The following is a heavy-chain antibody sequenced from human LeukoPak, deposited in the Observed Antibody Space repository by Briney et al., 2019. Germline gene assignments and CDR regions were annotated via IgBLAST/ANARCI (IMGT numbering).Heavy chain of an antibody. CDR3: AREVYDLRGGSYPSGGMDV. CDR1: GYTFSNYN. Sequence: ASVKVSCKTSGYTFSNYNINWVRQAPGQGLEWMGWINPYNAITNYAQNLQGRVTMTTDTSTGTAYMELSSLRSEDTAVYYCAREVYDLRGGSYPSGGMDVWGQGTTVTVSS. V-gene: IGHV1-18*01. D-gene: IGHD3-16*01. CDR2: INPYNAIT. J-gene: IGHJ6*02.